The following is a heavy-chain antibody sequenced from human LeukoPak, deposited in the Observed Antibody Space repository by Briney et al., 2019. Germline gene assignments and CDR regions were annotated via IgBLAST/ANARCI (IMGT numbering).Heavy chain of an antibody. Sequence: GGSLRLSCAASGFTFSSYEMNWVRQAPGKGLEWVSYISSSSSTIYYADSVKGRFTISRDNAKNSLYLQMNSLRAEDTAVYYCARAMRGVIAWGQGTLVTVSS. J-gene: IGHJ5*02. V-gene: IGHV3-48*01. CDR1: GFTFSSYE. CDR2: ISSSSSTI. D-gene: IGHD3-16*02. CDR3: ARAMRGVIA.